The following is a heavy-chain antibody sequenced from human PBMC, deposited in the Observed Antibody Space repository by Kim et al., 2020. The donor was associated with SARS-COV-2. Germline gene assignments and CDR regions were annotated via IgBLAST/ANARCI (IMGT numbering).Heavy chain of an antibody. D-gene: IGHD1-7*01. CDR1: GFSFSSSA. CDR2: ITTSGTTT. V-gene: IGHV3-23*01. J-gene: IGHJ4*02. CDR3: AKRDLELPLY. Sequence: GGSLRLSCAASGFSFSSSAMTWVRQSPGKGLEWVSSITTSGTTTYYADSVKGRFTISRDISKNTLYLQMNNLRPEDTAVYYCAKRDLELPLYWGQGTLVTVSS.